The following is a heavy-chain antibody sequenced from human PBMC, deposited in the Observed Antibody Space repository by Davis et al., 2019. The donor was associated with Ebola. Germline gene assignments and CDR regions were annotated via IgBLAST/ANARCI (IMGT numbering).Heavy chain of an antibody. CDR2: INAGNGNT. CDR3: ARDSSGWYYFDY. J-gene: IGHJ4*02. D-gene: IGHD6-19*01. Sequence: ASVKVSCKASGYTFTTYGISWVRQAPGQRLEWMGWINAGNGNTKYSQKFQGRVTITRDTSASTAYMELSSLRSEDTAVYYCARDSSGWYYFDYWGQGTLVTVSS. V-gene: IGHV1-3*01. CDR1: GYTFTTYG.